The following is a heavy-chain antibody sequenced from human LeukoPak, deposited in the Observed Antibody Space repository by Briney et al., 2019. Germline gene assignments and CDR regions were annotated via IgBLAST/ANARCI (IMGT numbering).Heavy chain of an antibody. Sequence: ESSETLSLTCAVYGGSFSGYYWTWIRQTPEKGLEWIGEMNPSGSTNYNPSLKSRVTMSVDTSKNQFSLKLSSVTAADTAVYYCARDTRATMVRGVIIPNYFDYWGQGTLVTVSS. V-gene: IGHV4-34*01. CDR3: ARDTRATMVRGVIIPNYFDY. CDR2: MNPSGST. D-gene: IGHD3-10*01. J-gene: IGHJ4*02. CDR1: GGSFSGYY.